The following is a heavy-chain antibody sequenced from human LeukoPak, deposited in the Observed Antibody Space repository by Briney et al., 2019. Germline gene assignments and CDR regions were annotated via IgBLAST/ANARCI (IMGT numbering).Heavy chain of an antibody. CDR3: AKDLTAPQYYYGSGSPALNYYYYYGMDV. V-gene: IGHV3-30*18. J-gene: IGHJ6*02. CDR1: GFTFSSYG. D-gene: IGHD3-10*01. CDR2: ISYDGSNK. Sequence: GGSLRLSCAASGFTFSSYGMHWVRQAPGKGLEGVAVISYDGSNKYYADSVKGRFTISRDNSKNTLYLQMNSLRAEDTAVYYCAKDLTAPQYYYGSGSPALNYYYYYGMDVWGQGTTVTVSS.